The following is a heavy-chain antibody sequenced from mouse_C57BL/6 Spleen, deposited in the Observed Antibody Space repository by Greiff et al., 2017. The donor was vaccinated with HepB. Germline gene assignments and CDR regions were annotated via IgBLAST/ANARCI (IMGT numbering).Heavy chain of an antibody. Sequence: QVQLQQSEAELVKPGASVKISCKASGYTFTDHTIHWMKQRPEQGLEWIGYIYPRDGSTKYNEKFKGKATLTADKSSSTAYMQLNSLTSEDSAVYFCARWNAYSSYFDCWGQGATLTVSS. CDR3: ARWNAYSSYFDC. CDR2: IYPRDGST. D-gene: IGHD2-10*01. V-gene: IGHV1-78*01. J-gene: IGHJ2*01. CDR1: GYTFTDHT.